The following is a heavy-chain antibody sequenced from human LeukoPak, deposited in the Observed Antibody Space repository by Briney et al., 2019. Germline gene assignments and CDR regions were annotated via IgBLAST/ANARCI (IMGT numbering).Heavy chain of an antibody. CDR1: GYSISSGYY. V-gene: IGHV4-38-2*02. CDR3: ARGVVIAIVIWFDP. D-gene: IGHD2-21*01. CDR2: IYHSGST. Sequence: ETLSLTCTVSGYSISSGYYWGWIRQPPGKGLEWIGSIYHSGSTYYNPSLKSRVTISVDTSKNQFSLKLSSVTAADTAVYYCARGVVIAIVIWFDPWGQGTLVTVSS. J-gene: IGHJ5*02.